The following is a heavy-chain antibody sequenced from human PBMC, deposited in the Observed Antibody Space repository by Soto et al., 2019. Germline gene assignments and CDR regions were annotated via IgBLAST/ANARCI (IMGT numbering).Heavy chain of an antibody. J-gene: IGHJ4*02. V-gene: IGHV1-18*01. Sequence: GASVKVSCKASGYTFTSYGISWVRQAPGQGLEWMGWISAYNGNTNYAQKLQGRVTMTTDTSTSTAYMELRSLRSDDTAVYYCARDAPYYDYIWGSYRYKAPFDYWGQGTLVTVSS. CDR3: ARDAPYYDYIWGSYRYKAPFDY. D-gene: IGHD3-16*02. CDR2: ISAYNGNT. CDR1: GYTFTSYG.